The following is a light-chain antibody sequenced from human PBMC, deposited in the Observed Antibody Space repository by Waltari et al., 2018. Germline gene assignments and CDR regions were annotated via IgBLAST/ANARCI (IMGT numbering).Light chain of an antibody. J-gene: IGLJ2*01. CDR2: DAF. Sequence: QSALTQPASVSGSPGQSISISCTGISSDVGGFNFVSLYQQHPGKAPKLMIYDAFNRPSGVSTRFYGSKSDNAASQAISGLQAEDDAVYYCSSYTASPPHVVFGGGTKVTVL. V-gene: IGLV2-14*03. CDR1: SSDVGGFNF. CDR3: SSYTASPPHVV.